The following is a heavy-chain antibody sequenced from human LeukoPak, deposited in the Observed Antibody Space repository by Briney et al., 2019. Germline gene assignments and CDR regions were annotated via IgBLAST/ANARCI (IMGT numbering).Heavy chain of an antibody. J-gene: IGHJ4*02. Sequence: GGSLRLSCAASGFTFSSYAMSWVPQAPRKGLEWVSAISGSGGSTYYAGSVKGRFTISRDHSKNTLYLQMNSLRAEDTAVYDCAKTIAYSSGWIDYWGQGTLVTVSS. D-gene: IGHD6-19*01. CDR3: AKTIAYSSGWIDY. CDR1: GFTFSSYA. CDR2: ISGSGGST. V-gene: IGHV3-23*01.